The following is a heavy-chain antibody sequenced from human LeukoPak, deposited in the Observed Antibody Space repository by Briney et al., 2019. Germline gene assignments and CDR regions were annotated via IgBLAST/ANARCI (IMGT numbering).Heavy chain of an antibody. CDR2: ISSSSSYI. J-gene: IGHJ4*02. CDR3: ARDPVAGNVG. V-gene: IGHV3-21*01. D-gene: IGHD6-19*01. Sequence: PVGSLRLSCAASGFTFSSYSMNWVRQAPGKGLEWVSSISSSSSYIYYADSVKGRFTISRDNAKNSLYLQMNSLRAEDTAVYYCARDPVAGNVGWGQGTLVTVSS. CDR1: GFTFSSYS.